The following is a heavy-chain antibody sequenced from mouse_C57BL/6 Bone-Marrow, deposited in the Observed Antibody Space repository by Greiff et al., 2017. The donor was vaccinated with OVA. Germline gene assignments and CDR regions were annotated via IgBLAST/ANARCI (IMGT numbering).Heavy chain of an antibody. J-gene: IGHJ3*01. CDR3: TINWEAWFAY. CDR1: GYTFTDYE. D-gene: IGHD4-1*01. V-gene: IGHV1-15*01. Sequence: VQLQQSGAELVRPGASVTLSCKASGYTFTDYEMHWVKQTPVHGLEWIGAIDPETGGTAYNQKFKGKAILTADKSSSTAYMELRSLTSEDSAVYYCTINWEAWFAYWGQGTLVTVSA. CDR2: IDPETGGT.